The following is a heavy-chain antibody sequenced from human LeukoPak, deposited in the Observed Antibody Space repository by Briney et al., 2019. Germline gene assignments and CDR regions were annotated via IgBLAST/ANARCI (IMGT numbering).Heavy chain of an antibody. CDR1: GYSISSGYY. V-gene: IGHV4-38-2*01. J-gene: IGHJ4*02. Sequence: PSETLSLTCAVSGYSISSGYYWGWIRQTPGKGLEWIGSIYHSGSTYYNPSLKSRVTISVDTSKNQFSLKLSSVTAADTAVYYCARGAAGYSYRIDYWGQGTLVTVSS. CDR2: IYHSGST. CDR3: ARGAAGYSYRIDY. D-gene: IGHD5-18*01.